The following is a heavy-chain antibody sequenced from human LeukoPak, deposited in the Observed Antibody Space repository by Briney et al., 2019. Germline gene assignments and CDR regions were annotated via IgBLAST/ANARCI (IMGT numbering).Heavy chain of an antibody. D-gene: IGHD6-13*01. J-gene: IGHJ6*03. Sequence: KPSETLSLTCTVSGGSISSYYWSWIRQPPGQGLVWIGYIHYSGTTNYNPSLKGRVTISVDTSKNQFSLKLTSVTAADTAVYYCARADYSSTWSHDYYYMDVWGKGTTVTVSS. CDR1: GGSISSYY. CDR3: ARADYSSTWSHDYYYMDV. V-gene: IGHV4-59*01. CDR2: IHYSGTT.